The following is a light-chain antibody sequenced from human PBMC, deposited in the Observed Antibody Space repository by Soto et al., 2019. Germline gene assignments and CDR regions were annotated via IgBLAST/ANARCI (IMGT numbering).Light chain of an antibody. J-gene: IGKJ1*01. Sequence: DIQMTQSPSSLSASVGDRVTITCRASQGIGNYLAWYQQKPGKVPKFLIYNESTLQSGVPSRLSGSGSGTDFTLTISSLQPEDVATYYCQKYNTAPWTFGQGTKVEIK. V-gene: IGKV1-27*01. CDR1: QGIGNY. CDR3: QKYNTAPWT. CDR2: NES.